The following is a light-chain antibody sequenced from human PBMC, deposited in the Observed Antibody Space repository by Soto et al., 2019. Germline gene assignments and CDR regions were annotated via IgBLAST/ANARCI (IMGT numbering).Light chain of an antibody. CDR3: QHRTYWPT. CDR1: QSVSNF. J-gene: IGKJ4*01. V-gene: IGKV3-11*01. CDR2: DAS. Sequence: EIVLTQSPVSLSLSRGERATLSSRASQSVSNFLAWYQQKPGQAPRLLIYDASNRATGIPARFSGSASGPDFTLTISSLEPEDFAVYYCQHRTYWPTFGGGTKVDIK.